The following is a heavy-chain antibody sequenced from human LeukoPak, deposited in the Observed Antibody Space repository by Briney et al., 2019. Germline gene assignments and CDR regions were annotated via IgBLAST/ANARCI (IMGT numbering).Heavy chain of an antibody. CDR1: GYTFTGYF. J-gene: IGHJ4*02. D-gene: IGHD6-6*01. CDR3: ARGESTSSPNY. Sequence: ASVKVSCKASGYTFTGYFMHWVRQAPGQGLERMGWINPNSGATNYAQKVQGRVTMTRDTSISTAYMELSGLTSDDTAVYYCARGESTSSPNYWGQGTLVTVSS. V-gene: IGHV1-2*02. CDR2: INPNSGAT.